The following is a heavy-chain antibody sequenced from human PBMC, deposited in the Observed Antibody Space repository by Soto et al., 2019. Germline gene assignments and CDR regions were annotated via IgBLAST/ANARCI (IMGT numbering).Heavy chain of an antibody. CDR2: INPNGGVT. Sequence: ASVKVSCKTSGDSFNDYYIHWVRQAPGQGLEWMGWINPNGGVTKYAQKFRGRVTVTRDTSIRTVYMELSSLRSDDTAVYYCARESGGATATLDYYYFYMDVWGKGTTVT. CDR3: ARESGGATATLDYYYFYMDV. CDR1: GDSFNDYY. V-gene: IGHV1-2*02. J-gene: IGHJ6*03. D-gene: IGHD5-12*01.